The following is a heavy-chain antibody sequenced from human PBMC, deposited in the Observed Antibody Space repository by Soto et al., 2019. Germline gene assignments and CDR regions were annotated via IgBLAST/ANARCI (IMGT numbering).Heavy chain of an antibody. CDR2: IIPIFGTA. D-gene: IGHD3-22*01. Sequence: GASVKVSCKASGGTFSSYAISWVRQAPGQGLEWMGGIIPIFGTANYAQRFQGRVTITADESTSTAYMELSSLRSEDTAVYYCARDLAAPNYYDSSGYPKWFDPWGKGTLVTVS. CDR3: ARDLAAPNYYDSSGYPKWFDP. J-gene: IGHJ5*02. V-gene: IGHV1-69*13. CDR1: GGTFSSYA.